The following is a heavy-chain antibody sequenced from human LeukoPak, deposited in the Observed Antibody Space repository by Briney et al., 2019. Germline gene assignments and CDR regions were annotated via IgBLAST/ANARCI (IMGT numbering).Heavy chain of an antibody. CDR1: GVTLSDHH. D-gene: IGHD3-16*01. V-gene: IGHV3-72*01. Sequence: GGSLRLSCAASGVTLSDHHMDWVRQAPGKGLEWVGRTRNKARGYTTEYAASVKGRFTISRDDSKTLVYLQMKSLKTEDTAVYFCARDGGEGDNSAFDIWGQGTVVTVSS. CDR3: ARDGGEGDNSAFDI. CDR2: TRNKARGYTT. J-gene: IGHJ3*02.